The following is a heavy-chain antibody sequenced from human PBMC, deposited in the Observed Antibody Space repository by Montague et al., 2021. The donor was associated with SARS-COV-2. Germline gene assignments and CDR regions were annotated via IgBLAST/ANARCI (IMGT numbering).Heavy chain of an antibody. CDR2: IYYSGRT. V-gene: IGHV4-59*01. J-gene: IGHJ4*02. CDR3: ARGGGRGYRYYFDY. CDR1: GGSISSYY. Sequence: SETLSLTCTVSGGSISSYYWNWIRQPPGKGLEWIGYIYYSGRTNYNPSLKSRVTISVDTSKNQFSLKLSSVTAADTAVYYCARGGGRGYRYYFDYWGQGSLVTVSS. D-gene: IGHD3-16*02.